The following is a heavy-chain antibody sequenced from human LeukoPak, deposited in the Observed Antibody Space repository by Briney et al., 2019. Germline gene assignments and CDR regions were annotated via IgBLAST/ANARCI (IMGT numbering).Heavy chain of an antibody. Sequence: SVKVSCKASGGTFSSYTITWVRQAPGQGLEWMGGIVPIFATSRYAPKFQDRLTFTADASSNTAYMELSSLRSEDTAVYYCARDLLRDYGLSYSDFWGQGTLVTVS. CDR2: IVPIFATS. CDR1: GGTFSSYT. CDR3: ARDLLRDYGLSYSDF. V-gene: IGHV1-69*13. J-gene: IGHJ4*02. D-gene: IGHD4-17*01.